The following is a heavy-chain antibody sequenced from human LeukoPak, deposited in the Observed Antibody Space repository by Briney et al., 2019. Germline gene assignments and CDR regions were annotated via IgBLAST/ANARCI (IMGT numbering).Heavy chain of an antibody. D-gene: IGHD2-15*01. V-gene: IGHV3-30-3*01. J-gene: IGHJ4*02. Sequence: SGGGVVQPGGSLRLSCAASGFTFSSYDMPWDGQAPGRGLEWGAVISYDGSNKYYADSVQSRFTNSRDNSKNTLYLQMNSLRAENTAVYYCAREPLGYCSVGSCYAFDYWGQGTLVTVSS. CDR1: GFTFSSYD. CDR2: ISYDGSNK. CDR3: AREPLGYCSVGSCYAFDY.